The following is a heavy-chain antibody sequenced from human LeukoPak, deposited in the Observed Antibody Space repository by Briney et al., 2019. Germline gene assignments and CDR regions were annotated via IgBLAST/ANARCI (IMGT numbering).Heavy chain of an antibody. V-gene: IGHV1-18*01. CDR1: GYTFTSYG. CDR3: ARDRGAYCGGDCQGDY. Sequence: ASVKVSCKASGYTFTSYGISWVRQAPGQGLEWMGWISAYNGNTNYAQKLQGRVTMTTDTSTSTAYVELRSLRSDDTAVYYCARDRGAYCGGDCQGDYWGQGTLVTVSS. CDR2: ISAYNGNT. J-gene: IGHJ4*02. D-gene: IGHD2-21*02.